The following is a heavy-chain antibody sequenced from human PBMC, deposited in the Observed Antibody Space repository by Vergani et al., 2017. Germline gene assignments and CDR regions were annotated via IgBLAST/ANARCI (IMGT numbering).Heavy chain of an antibody. CDR3: ARDRVYYDSSGYESYSGY. D-gene: IGHD3-22*01. CDR2: IIPIFGTA. Sequence: QVQLVQSGAEVEKPGSSVKVSCKASGGTFSSYAISWVRQAPGQGLEWMGGIIPIFGTANYAQKFQGRVTITADESTSTAYMELSSLRSEDTAVYYCARDRVYYDSSGYESYSGYWGQGTLVTVSS. V-gene: IGHV1-69*01. J-gene: IGHJ4*02. CDR1: GGTFSSYA.